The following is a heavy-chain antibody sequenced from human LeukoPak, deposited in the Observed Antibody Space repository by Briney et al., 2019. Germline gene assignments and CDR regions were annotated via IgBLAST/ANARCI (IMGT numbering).Heavy chain of an antibody. CDR3: AKIAVAGTYFDY. CDR2: ISYDGSNK. J-gene: IGHJ4*02. Sequence: GRSLRLSCAASGFTFSSYGMHWVRQAPGKGLEWVAVISYDGSNKYYADSVKGRFTISSDNSKNTLYLQMNSLRAEDTAVYYCAKIAVAGTYFDYWGQETLVTVSS. CDR1: GFTFSSYG. V-gene: IGHV3-30*18. D-gene: IGHD6-19*01.